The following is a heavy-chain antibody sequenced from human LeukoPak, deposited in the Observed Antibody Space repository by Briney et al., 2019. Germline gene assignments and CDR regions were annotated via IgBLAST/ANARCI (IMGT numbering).Heavy chain of an antibody. CDR2: ISGSGGST. V-gene: IGHV3-23*01. CDR3: AKGSYSSGWYESDY. Sequence: GGSLRLSCAASGFTFSSYWMSWVRQAPGKGLEWVSGISGSGGSTYYADSVKGRFTISRDNSKNTLYLQMNSLRAEDTAVYYCAKGSYSSGWYESDYWGQGTLVTVSS. D-gene: IGHD6-19*01. J-gene: IGHJ4*02. CDR1: GFTFSSYW.